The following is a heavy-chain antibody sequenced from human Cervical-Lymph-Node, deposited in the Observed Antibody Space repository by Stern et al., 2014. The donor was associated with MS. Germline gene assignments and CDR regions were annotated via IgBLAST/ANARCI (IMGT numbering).Heavy chain of an antibody. D-gene: IGHD1-26*01. CDR2: INHSGRT. CDR3: ARVGVGGTYYLVFDY. CDR1: GGSFSGYY. V-gene: IGHV4-34*01. Sequence: QVQLQQWGAGLLKPSETLSLTCAVSGGSFSGYYWSWIRQPPGKGLEWIGEINHSGRTNYNPSLKSRVTISVDTSKNQFSLKLNSMTAADTAVYYCARVGVGGTYYLVFDYWGQGTLVIVSS. J-gene: IGHJ4*02.